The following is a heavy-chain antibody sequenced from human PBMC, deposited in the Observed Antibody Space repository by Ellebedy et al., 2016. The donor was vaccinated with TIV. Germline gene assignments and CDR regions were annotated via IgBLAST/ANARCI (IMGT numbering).Heavy chain of an antibody. V-gene: IGHV3-74*01. CDR1: GFIFSGYW. J-gene: IGHJ3*02. Sequence: GESLKISCAASGFIFSGYWMHWVRQAPGKGLVWVSRINSDGSDTAYADSVWGRLTISREDAKSPLYLRMNNLRAGETDVYYCARASPSLWRGITTGDFDIWGQGTMVTVSS. CDR3: ARASPSLWRGITTGDFDI. CDR2: INSDGSDT. D-gene: IGHD3-3*01.